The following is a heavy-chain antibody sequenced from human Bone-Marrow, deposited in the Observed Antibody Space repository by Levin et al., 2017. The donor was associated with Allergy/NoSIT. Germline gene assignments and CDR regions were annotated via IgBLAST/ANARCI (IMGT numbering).Heavy chain of an antibody. D-gene: IGHD6-13*01. CDR1: GYTFTNYP. CDR2: INGKTGNP. J-gene: IGHJ4*02. V-gene: IGHV7-4-1*02. CDR3: ARDPLPGIERTGKNY. Sequence: ASVKVSCKASGYTFTNYPMNWVRQAPGQGLEWMGWINGKTGNPTYAQGFTGRFVFSLDASVSTTYLEITNLKAEDTAMYYCARDPLPGIERTGKNYWGQVTLVTVSS.